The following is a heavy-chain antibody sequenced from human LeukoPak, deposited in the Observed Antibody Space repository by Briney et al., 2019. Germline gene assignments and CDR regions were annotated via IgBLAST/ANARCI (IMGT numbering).Heavy chain of an antibody. V-gene: IGHV7-4-1*02. J-gene: IGHJ6*02. CDR2: INTNPGNP. Sequence: GASVKVSCKASGYTFTSYAMNWVRQAPGQGLEWMGWINTNPGNPTYAQSFTGRFVFSLDTSVSTAYLQISSLKAEDTAVYYCARDLGGSGWYLAGYYYYGMDVWGQGTTVTVSS. CDR3: ARDLGGSGWYLAGYYYYGMDV. CDR1: GYTFTSYA. D-gene: IGHD6-13*01.